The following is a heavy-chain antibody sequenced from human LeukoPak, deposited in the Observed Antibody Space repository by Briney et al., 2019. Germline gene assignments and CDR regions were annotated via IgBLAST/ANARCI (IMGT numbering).Heavy chain of an antibody. Sequence: GGSLRLSCAASGFTFSGYWMRWVRQTPEKGQEWVANIKQDGYEKYYVDSVKGRFTISRDNAKNSLYLQMHSLRADDTAIYYCARDKIVGPTTLDYWGQGTLVTVSS. J-gene: IGHJ4*02. CDR3: ARDKIVGPTTLDY. CDR1: GFTFSGYW. V-gene: IGHV3-7*01. CDR2: IKQDGYEK. D-gene: IGHD1-26*01.